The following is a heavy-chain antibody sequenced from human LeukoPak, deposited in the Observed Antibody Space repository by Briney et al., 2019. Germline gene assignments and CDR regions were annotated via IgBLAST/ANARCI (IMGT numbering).Heavy chain of an antibody. Sequence: GGSMRLSCTASGFTFEDYAMHWVRQTPGKGLEWVSGITWNSGSRDYADSVKGRFTISRDNAWNSLYLQMNSLRLEDTALYYCAKGPKDYADSCDYGYFDSWGQGTLVTVSS. D-gene: IGHD3-22*01. CDR3: AKGPKDYADSCDYGYFDS. CDR1: GFTFEDYA. CDR2: ITWNSGSR. V-gene: IGHV3-9*01. J-gene: IGHJ4*02.